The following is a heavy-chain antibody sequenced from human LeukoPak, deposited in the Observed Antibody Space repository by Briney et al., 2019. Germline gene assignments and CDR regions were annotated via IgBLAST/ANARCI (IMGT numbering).Heavy chain of an antibody. J-gene: IGHJ5*02. CDR3: ARVEAVSGTGWFDP. Sequence: SQTLSLTCTVSGGSISSGGYYWSWIRQPPGKGLEWIGYIYYSGSTNYNPSLRSRVTMSVDTSKNQFSLKLRSVTAADTAVYYCARVEAVSGTGWFDPWGQGTLVTASS. CDR1: GGSISSGGYY. D-gene: IGHD6-13*01. CDR2: IYYSGST. V-gene: IGHV4-61*08.